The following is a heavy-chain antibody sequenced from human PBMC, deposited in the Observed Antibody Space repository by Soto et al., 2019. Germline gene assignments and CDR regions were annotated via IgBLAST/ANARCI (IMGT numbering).Heavy chain of an antibody. CDR2: IYYSGST. J-gene: IGHJ5*02. CDR3: ARVGYYGSGSYYNVWWFGP. D-gene: IGHD3-10*01. CDR1: SGSIISSNYF. V-gene: IGHV4-39*07. Sequence: SETLSLTCTVSSGSIISSNYFWAWIRQAPGQGLEWIGNIYYSGSTYYNPSLKSRVTISVDTSKNQFSLKLSSVTAADTAVYYCARVGYYGSGSYYNVWWFGPWGQGTLVTVSS.